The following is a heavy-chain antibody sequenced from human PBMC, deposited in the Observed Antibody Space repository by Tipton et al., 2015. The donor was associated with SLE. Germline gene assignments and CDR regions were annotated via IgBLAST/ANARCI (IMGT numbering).Heavy chain of an antibody. Sequence: LRLSCTVSGGSISSYYWSWIRQPPGKGLEWIGYIYYSGSTNYNPSLKSRVTISVDTSKNQLSLKLSSVTAADTAVYYCARWAGPTVNFDYWGQGTLVTVSS. CDR3: ARWAGPTVNFDY. V-gene: IGHV4-59*01. CDR1: GGSISSYY. D-gene: IGHD4-11*01. J-gene: IGHJ4*02. CDR2: IYYSGST.